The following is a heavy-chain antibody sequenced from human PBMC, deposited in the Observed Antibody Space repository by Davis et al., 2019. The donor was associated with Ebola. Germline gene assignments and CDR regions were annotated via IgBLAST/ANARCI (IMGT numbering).Heavy chain of an antibody. V-gene: IGHV4-39*01. Sequence: SETLSLTCTVSGGSIRSSSYYWGWIRQPPGKGLEWIGSMYYSGTTFYNPSLKSRVTISADTSKNQFSLKLSSVTAADTAVYYCARLIVPFMITFGGVHFDYWGQGTLVTVSS. CDR1: GGSIRSSSYY. CDR2: MYYSGTT. D-gene: IGHD3-16*01. CDR3: ARLIVPFMITFGGVHFDY. J-gene: IGHJ4*02.